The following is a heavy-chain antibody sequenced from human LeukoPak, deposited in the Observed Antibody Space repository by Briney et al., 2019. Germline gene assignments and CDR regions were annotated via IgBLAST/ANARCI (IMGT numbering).Heavy chain of an antibody. Sequence: GGSLRLSCAASGFTFSSYSMNWVRQAPGKGLEWVSSISSSSSYIYYADSVKGRFTISRDNAKNSLYLQMNSLRAEDTAVYYCARDMRAYSSGWDPIGYWGQGTLVTVSS. J-gene: IGHJ4*02. V-gene: IGHV3-21*01. CDR1: GFTFSSYS. CDR2: ISSSSSYI. D-gene: IGHD6-19*01. CDR3: ARDMRAYSSGWDPIGY.